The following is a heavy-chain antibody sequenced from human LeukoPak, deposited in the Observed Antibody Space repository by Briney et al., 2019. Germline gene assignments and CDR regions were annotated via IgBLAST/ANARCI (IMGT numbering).Heavy chain of an antibody. CDR3: AKGDHCGGDCSVDY. J-gene: IGHJ4*02. D-gene: IGHD2-21*02. V-gene: IGHV3-53*01. Sequence: GGSLRLSCVASAFSDKSNYMSWVRQAPGKGLEWVSVSYSGGSTYYEDSVKGRFTVSSDVSKNTLYLQMNNLRGEDTAVYYCAKGDHCGGDCSVDYWGQGTLVTVSS. CDR1: AFSDKSNY. CDR2: SYSGGST.